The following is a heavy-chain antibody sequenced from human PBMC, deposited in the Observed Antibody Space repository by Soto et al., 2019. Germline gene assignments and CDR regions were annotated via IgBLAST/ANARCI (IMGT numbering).Heavy chain of an antibody. CDR1: GDPVSSGSYY. V-gene: IGHV4-31*03. CDR2: IYYTRST. D-gene: IGHD7-27*01. CDR3: AAKLGTTHYFDY. J-gene: IGHJ4*02. Sequence: QVQLQESGPGLVQPSQTLSLTCSVSGDPVSSGSYYWTWVRQHPVKGLEWIGYIYYTRSTYYNPSRRSRLIIAIDTSKNQISLHRYSATAADTAVYFCAAKLGTTHYFDYWGQGSLVAVSS.